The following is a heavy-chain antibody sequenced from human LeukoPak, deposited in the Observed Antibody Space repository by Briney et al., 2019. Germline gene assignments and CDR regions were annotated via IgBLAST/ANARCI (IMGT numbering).Heavy chain of an antibody. Sequence: PGGSLRLSCTVSGFTVSSNSMSWVRQAPGKGLERVSFIYSGSTHYSDSVKDRFTISRDNSKNTLYLQMNSLRAEDTAVYYCARRAGAYSHPYDYWGQGTLVTVSS. J-gene: IGHJ4*02. D-gene: IGHD4/OR15-4a*01. V-gene: IGHV3-53*01. CDR3: ARRAGAYSHPYDY. CDR1: GFTVSSNS. CDR2: IYSGST.